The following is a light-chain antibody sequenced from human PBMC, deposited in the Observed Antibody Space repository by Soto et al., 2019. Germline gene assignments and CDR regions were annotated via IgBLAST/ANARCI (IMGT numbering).Light chain of an antibody. J-gene: IGKJ1*01. CDR2: GAS. Sequence: EIVMTQSPATLSVSPGERATLSCRANQIFTSNLAWYQQKPGQAPRLLIYGASARATGVPARFSGSGSGTEFTLTISSLQSEDFAVYYCQQYNNWPWTFGQGTKVEIK. V-gene: IGKV3-15*01. CDR3: QQYNNWPWT. CDR1: QIFTSN.